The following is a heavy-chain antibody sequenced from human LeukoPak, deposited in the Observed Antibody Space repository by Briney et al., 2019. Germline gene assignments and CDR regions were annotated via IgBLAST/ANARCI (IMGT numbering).Heavy chain of an antibody. V-gene: IGHV5-51*01. D-gene: IGHD6-6*01. Sequence: GESLKISCKGSGYSFTSYWIGWVRQMPGKGLEWMGIIYPGDSDTRYSPSFQGQVTISADKSISTAYLQWSSLKASDTAMYYCARIDSSSSVHYYYYMDVWGKGTTVTVSS. CDR3: ARIDSSSSVHYYYYMDV. J-gene: IGHJ6*03. CDR2: IYPGDSDT. CDR1: GYSFTSYW.